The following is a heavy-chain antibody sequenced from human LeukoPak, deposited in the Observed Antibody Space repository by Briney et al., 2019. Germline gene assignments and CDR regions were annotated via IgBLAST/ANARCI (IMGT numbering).Heavy chain of an antibody. V-gene: IGHV4-39*01. D-gene: IGHD3-22*01. CDR2: IYYNGIT. Sequence: PSETLSLTCTVSGDSIITSSYYWGWIRQPPGKGLEWLGSIYYNGITHYNPSLKRRVTIYVDTSRNQFSLHHYSVTAADTAVFYCARSDYYDYRQIDIWGQGTLVTVSS. CDR3: ARSDYYDYRQIDI. CDR1: GDSIITSSYY. J-gene: IGHJ4*02.